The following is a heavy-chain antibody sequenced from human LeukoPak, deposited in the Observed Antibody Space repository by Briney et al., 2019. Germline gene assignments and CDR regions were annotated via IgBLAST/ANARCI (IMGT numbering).Heavy chain of an antibody. Sequence: GGSLRLSCAASGFTFSSYAMSWVRQAPGKGLEWVSAISGSGGSTYYADSVKGRFTISRDNSKNTLYLQMNSLRAEDTAVYYCAKPGVYDIHRLSFDYWGQGTLVTVSS. J-gene: IGHJ4*02. CDR3: AKPGVYDIHRLSFDY. CDR2: ISGSGGST. V-gene: IGHV3-23*01. CDR1: GFTFSSYA. D-gene: IGHD3-9*01.